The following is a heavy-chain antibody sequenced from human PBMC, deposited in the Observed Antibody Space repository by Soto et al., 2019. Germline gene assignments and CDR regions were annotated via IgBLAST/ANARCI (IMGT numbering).Heavy chain of an antibody. Sequence: QVQLQESGPGLVKPSETLSLTCTVSGGSISNFYWTWIRQPPGKGLEWIGNVHYSGCTNYNPSVNISVTKSVDTSKNRLSLNLSSVTAADTAVYYCARYKGAGSDRGGMDVWGQGTTVTVSS. CDR2: VHYSGCT. CDR1: GGSISNFY. J-gene: IGHJ6*02. CDR3: ARYKGAGSDRGGMDV. V-gene: IGHV4-59*08. D-gene: IGHD6-25*01.